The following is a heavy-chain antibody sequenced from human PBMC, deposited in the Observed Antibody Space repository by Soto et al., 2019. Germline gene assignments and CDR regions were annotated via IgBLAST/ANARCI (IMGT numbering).Heavy chain of an antibody. Sequence: EVPLLESGGGLVQPGGSLRLSCAASGITFRSYAMAWVRQAPGKGLEWVSGISEKGDTKNYADPVRGRFTISRDNSMNTLDLLMNSLRAEDTAVYYCVKDRATIFGVVWKYGMDVWGQGTTVYVSS. CDR3: VKDRATIFGVVWKYGMDV. D-gene: IGHD3-3*01. V-gene: IGHV3-23*01. CDR2: ISEKGDTK. CDR1: GITFRSYA. J-gene: IGHJ6*02.